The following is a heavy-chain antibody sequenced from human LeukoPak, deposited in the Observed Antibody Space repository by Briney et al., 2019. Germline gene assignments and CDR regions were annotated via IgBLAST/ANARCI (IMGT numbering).Heavy chain of an antibody. CDR2: IYYSGNT. V-gene: IGHV4-39*07. Sequence: PSETLSLTCTVSGGSIRDTTYYWGWIRQPPGKGLEWIGSIYYSGNTYYNPSLMSRVTISVDTSKNQFSLNLSSVTAADTAVYYCARGDITMVRGVRDNWFDPWGQGTLVTVSS. CDR1: GGSIRDTTYY. D-gene: IGHD3-10*01. CDR3: ARGDITMVRGVRDNWFDP. J-gene: IGHJ5*02.